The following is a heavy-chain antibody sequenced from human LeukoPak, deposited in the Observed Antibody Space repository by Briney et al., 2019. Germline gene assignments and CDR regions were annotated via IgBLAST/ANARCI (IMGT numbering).Heavy chain of an antibody. V-gene: IGHV3-74*01. CDR3: VRGGFNGN. D-gene: IGHD2-8*01. Sequence: GGSLRLSCLASGFTFSSDRMHWVRQVPGKGLVWVSRIDSDGTGAVYADAVEGRFAISRDNAKNMLCLHMNSLRAEDTAVYYCVRGGFNGNWGQGTLVTVSS. CDR2: IDSDGTGA. CDR1: GFTFSSDR. J-gene: IGHJ4*02.